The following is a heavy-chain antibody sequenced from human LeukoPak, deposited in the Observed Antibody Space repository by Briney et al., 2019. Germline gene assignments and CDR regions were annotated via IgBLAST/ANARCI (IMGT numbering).Heavy chain of an antibody. CDR3: ATSSFYGQL. D-gene: IGHD2/OR15-2a*01. J-gene: IGHJ1*01. V-gene: IGHV3-11*01. Sequence: AGSLRLSCAASGFSFSDTYMSWIRQAPGKGLEWIAYIATGGYTLDYADSVRGRFTVSRDNAKTSLYLQMNSLRVEDTAVYYCATSSFYGQLWGQGTLVTVSS. CDR2: IATGGYTL. CDR1: GFSFSDTY.